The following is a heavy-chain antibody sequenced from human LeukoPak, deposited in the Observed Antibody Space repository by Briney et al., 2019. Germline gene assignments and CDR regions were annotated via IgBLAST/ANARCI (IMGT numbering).Heavy chain of an antibody. D-gene: IGHD3-16*01. J-gene: IGHJ4*02. Sequence: QPGGSLRLSCAASGFTFRNYAMSWVRQAPGKGLVWVSSIGNSGDTIYYADSVKGRFTISRDNAKNSLYLQMNSLRAEDTAVYYCARGGDYWGQGTLVTVFS. V-gene: IGHV3-23*01. CDR2: IGNSGDTI. CDR1: GFTFRNYA. CDR3: ARGGDY.